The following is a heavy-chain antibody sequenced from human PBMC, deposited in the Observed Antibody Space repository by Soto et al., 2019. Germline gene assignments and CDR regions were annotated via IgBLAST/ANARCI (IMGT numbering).Heavy chain of an antibody. D-gene: IGHD3-22*01. Sequence: ASVKVSCKASGGTFSIYAISWVRQAPGQGLEWMGGIIPIFGTANYAQKFQGRVTITADESTSTAYMELSSLRSEDTAVYYCARRYYYDSSGYPYYYYYGMDVWGQGTTVTLS. CDR2: IIPIFGTA. CDR3: ARRYYYDSSGYPYYYYYGMDV. V-gene: IGHV1-69*13. J-gene: IGHJ6*02. CDR1: GGTFSIYA.